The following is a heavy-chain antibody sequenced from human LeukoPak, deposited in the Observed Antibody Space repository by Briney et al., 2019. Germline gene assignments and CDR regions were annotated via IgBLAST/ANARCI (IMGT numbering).Heavy chain of an antibody. Sequence: GGSLRLSCAASGFTFSSYSMNWVRQAPGKGLEWVSSISSSSSYIYYADSVKGRFTISRDDAKNSLYLQMSSLRDDDTAVYYCARIRTGYWGQGTLVTVSS. CDR1: GFTFSSYS. V-gene: IGHV3-21*01. CDR2: ISSSSSYI. D-gene: IGHD4-17*01. CDR3: ARIRTGY. J-gene: IGHJ4*02.